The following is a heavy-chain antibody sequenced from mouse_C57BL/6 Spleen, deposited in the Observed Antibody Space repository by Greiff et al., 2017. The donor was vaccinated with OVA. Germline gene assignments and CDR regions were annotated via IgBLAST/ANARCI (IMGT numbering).Heavy chain of an antibody. CDR2: ISSGGDYI. D-gene: IGHD6-2*01. J-gene: IGHJ4*01. CDR3: TRVSPLQAMDY. CDR1: GFTFSSYA. V-gene: IGHV5-9-1*02. Sequence: EVKLMESGEGLVKPGGSLKLSCAASGFTFSSYAMSWVRQTPEKRLEWVAYISSGGDYIYYADTVKGRFTISRDNARNTLYLQMSSLKSEDTAMYYCTRVSPLQAMDYWGQGTSVTVSS.